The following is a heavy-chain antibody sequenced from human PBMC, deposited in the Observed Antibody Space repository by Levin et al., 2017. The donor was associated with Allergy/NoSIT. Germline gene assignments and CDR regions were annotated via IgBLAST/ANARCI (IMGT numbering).Heavy chain of an antibody. CDR3: IHRAGWLQSMFYFDY. J-gene: IGHJ4*02. CDR1: GLSLSTSGEG. V-gene: IGHV2-5*01. Sequence: GSGPTLVKPTQTLTLTCTFSGLSLSTSGEGVGWIRQPPGKALEWLALIHWNDDKRYNTYLKSRLTITKDTSKNQVVLTMTNMDPVDTATYYCIHRAGWLQSMFYFDYWGQGTLVTVSS. D-gene: IGHD5-24*01. CDR2: IHWNDDK.